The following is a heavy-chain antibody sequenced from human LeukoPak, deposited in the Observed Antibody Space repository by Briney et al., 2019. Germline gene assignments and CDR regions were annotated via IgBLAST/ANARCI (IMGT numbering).Heavy chain of an antibody. CDR3: AKPLGVAAAHLPIGY. D-gene: IGHD6-13*01. V-gene: IGHV3-23*01. J-gene: IGHJ4*02. CDR2: ISGSGGST. Sequence: GGSLRLSCAASGFTFSGYAMSWVRQAPGKGLEWVSAISGSGGSTYYADSVKGRFTISRDNSKNTLYLQMNSLRAEDTAVYYCAKPLGVAAAHLPIGYWGQGTLVTVSS. CDR1: GFTFSGYA.